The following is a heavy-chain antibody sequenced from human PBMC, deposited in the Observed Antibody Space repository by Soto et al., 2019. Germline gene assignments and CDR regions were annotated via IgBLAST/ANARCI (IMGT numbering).Heavy chain of an antibody. CDR3: AHVFRARRPNGGDSDFPY. Sequence: QITLRESGPTLVNPTQTLTLTCTFSGFSLNTPGVAVGWIRQAPGKALEFVALIYWNDDKRYSTSLKSRLTIAKDTSKNQVVLTLTNMDPVDTATYYCAHVFRARRPNGGDSDFPYWGQGALVTVSS. J-gene: IGHJ4*02. V-gene: IGHV2-5*01. CDR2: IYWNDDK. D-gene: IGHD2-21*02. CDR1: GFSLNTPGVA.